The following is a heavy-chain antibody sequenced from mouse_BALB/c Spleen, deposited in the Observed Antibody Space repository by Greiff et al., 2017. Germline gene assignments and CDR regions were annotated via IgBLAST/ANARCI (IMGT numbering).Heavy chain of an antibody. V-gene: IGHV5-17*02. J-gene: IGHJ3*01. CDR2: ISSGSSTI. Sequence: EVKLMESGGGLVQPGGSRKLSCAASGFTFSSFGMHWVRQAPEKGLEWVAYISSGSSTIYYADTVKGRFTISRDNPKNTLFLQMTSLRSEDTAMYYCARVRDRYDAGPWFAYWGQGTLVTVSA. D-gene: IGHD2-14*01. CDR1: GFTFSSFG. CDR3: ARVRDRYDAGPWFAY.